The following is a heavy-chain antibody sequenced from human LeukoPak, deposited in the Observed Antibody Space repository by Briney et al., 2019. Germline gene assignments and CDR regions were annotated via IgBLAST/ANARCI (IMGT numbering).Heavy chain of an antibody. D-gene: IGHD4-17*01. CDR3: ARGLDGDYGGVDY. V-gene: IGHV4-34*01. CDR1: GGSFSGYY. Sequence: PSETLSLTCAVYGGSFSGYYWSWIRQPAGKGLEWIGEINHSGSTNYNPSLKSRVTISVDTSKNQFSLKLSSVTAADTAVYYCARGLDGDYGGVDYWGQGTLVTVSS. J-gene: IGHJ4*02. CDR2: INHSGST.